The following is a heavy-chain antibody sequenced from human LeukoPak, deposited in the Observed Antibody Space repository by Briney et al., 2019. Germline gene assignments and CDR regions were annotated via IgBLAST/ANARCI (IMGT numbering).Heavy chain of an antibody. CDR3: ARLRGYYDCSGYYYVSYYYYGMDV. CDR1: GGSFSGYY. D-gene: IGHD3-22*01. Sequence: SETLSLTCAVYGGSFSGYYWSWIRQPPGKGLEWIGEINHSGSTNYNPSLKSRVTISVDTSKNQFSLKLSSVTAADTAVYYCARLRGYYDCSGYYYVSYYYYGMDVWGQGTTVTVSS. CDR2: INHSGST. J-gene: IGHJ6*02. V-gene: IGHV4-34*01.